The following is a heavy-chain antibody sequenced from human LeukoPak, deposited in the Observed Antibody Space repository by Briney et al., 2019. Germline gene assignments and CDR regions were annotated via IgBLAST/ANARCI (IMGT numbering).Heavy chain of an antibody. V-gene: IGHV4-39*01. CDR2: IYYSGST. CDR3: ARLGGYSYGYSGAFDI. CDR1: GGSISSSSYY. J-gene: IGHJ3*02. D-gene: IGHD5-18*01. Sequence: SETLSLTCTVSGGSISSSSYYGGWIRQPPGKGLEWIGSIYYSGSTYYNPSLKSRVTISVDTSKNQFSLKLSSVTAADTAVYYCARLGGYSYGYSGAFDIWGQGTMVTVSS.